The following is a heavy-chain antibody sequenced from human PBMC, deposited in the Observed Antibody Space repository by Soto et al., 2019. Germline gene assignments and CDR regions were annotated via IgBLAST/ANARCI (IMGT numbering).Heavy chain of an antibody. CDR2: ISYDGSNK. V-gene: IGHV3-30-3*01. J-gene: IGHJ2*01. CDR1: GFTFSSYA. D-gene: IGHD1-26*01. CDR3: ARDPGSYYPDRYFDL. Sequence: QVQLVESGGGVVQPGRSLRLSCAASGFTFSSYAMHWVRQAPGKGLEWVAVISYDGSNKYYADSVKGRFTISRDNSKNTRYLQMNSLRAEDTAVYYCARDPGSYYPDRYFDLWGRGTLVTVSS.